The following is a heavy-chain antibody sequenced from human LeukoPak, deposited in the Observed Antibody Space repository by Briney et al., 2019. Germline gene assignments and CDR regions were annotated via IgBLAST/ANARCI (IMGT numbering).Heavy chain of an antibody. V-gene: IGHV1-69*06. CDR2: IIPVFGTA. Sequence: GASVKVSCKASGGTFSTYVISWVRQAPGQGLEWMGGIIPVFGTANYAEKFQGRVTITADKSTSTAYMELSSLRSEDTAVYYCARDFIKQQLVRVRKGNWFDPWGQGTLVTVSS. CDR3: ARDFIKQQLVRVRKGNWFDP. D-gene: IGHD6-13*01. CDR1: GGTFSTYV. J-gene: IGHJ5*02.